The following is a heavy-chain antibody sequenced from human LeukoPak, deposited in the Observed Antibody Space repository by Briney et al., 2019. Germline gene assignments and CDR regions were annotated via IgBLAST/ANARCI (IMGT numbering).Heavy chain of an antibody. Sequence: PGGSLRLSCATSGFNFNTYTMNWVRQAPGKGLEWVSSITTTSSHTHYADSVKGRFTISRDNAKNSLYLQMNSLRAEDTAVYYCARDRPLSSGWSKGWFDPWGQGTLVTVSS. D-gene: IGHD6-19*01. J-gene: IGHJ5*02. CDR2: ITTTSSHT. CDR3: ARDRPLSSGWSKGWFDP. V-gene: IGHV3-21*01. CDR1: GFNFNTYT.